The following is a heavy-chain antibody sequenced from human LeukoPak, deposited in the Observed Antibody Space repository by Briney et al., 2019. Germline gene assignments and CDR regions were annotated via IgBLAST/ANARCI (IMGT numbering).Heavy chain of an antibody. CDR2: INHSGST. D-gene: IGHD6-19*01. CDR1: GGSFSGYW. CDR3: AREGRRTGYSSGWRRYYYYGMDV. J-gene: IGHJ6*02. Sequence: SETLSLTCAVYGGSFSGYWWTWIRQPPGKGLEWIGEINHSGSTNYNPSLKSRVTISVDTSKNQFSLKLSSVTAADTAVYYCAREGRRTGYSSGWRRYYYYGMDVWGQGTTVTVSS. V-gene: IGHV4-34*01.